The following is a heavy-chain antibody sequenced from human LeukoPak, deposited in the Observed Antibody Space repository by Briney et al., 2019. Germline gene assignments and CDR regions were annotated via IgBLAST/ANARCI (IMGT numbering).Heavy chain of an antibody. CDR3: AKGGYDFWSGYVFQW. V-gene: IGHV3-9*01. Sequence: GGSLRLSYAASGNYWMHWVRQAPGKGLEWVSGISWNSGSIGYADSVKGRFTISRDNAKNSLYLQMNSLRAEDTALYYCAKGGYDFWSGYVFQWWGQGTLVTVSS. CDR1: GNYW. J-gene: IGHJ4*02. CDR2: ISWNSGSI. D-gene: IGHD3-3*01.